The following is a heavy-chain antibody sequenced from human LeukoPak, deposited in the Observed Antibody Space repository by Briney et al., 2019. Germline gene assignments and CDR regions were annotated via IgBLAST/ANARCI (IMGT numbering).Heavy chain of an antibody. CDR2: INPSGSST. Sequence: ASVTVSCKASGDTFSSYYMHWVRQAPGQGLEWMGIINPSGSSTTYAQKFQGRVTMTRDTSTSTVYMELSSLRSEDTAVYYCARGGVLRFLEHLDYWGQGTLVTVSS. V-gene: IGHV1-46*01. J-gene: IGHJ4*02. CDR1: GDTFSSYY. D-gene: IGHD3-3*01. CDR3: ARGGVLRFLEHLDY.